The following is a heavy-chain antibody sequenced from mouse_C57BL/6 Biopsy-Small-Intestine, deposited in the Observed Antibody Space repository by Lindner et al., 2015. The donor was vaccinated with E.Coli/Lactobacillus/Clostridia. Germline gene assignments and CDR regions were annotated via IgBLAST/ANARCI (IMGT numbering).Heavy chain of an antibody. CDR1: GYTFTNFG. CDR2: ISGYNGDT. Sequence: SVKVSCKASGYTFTNFGISWVRQAPGQGLEWMGWISGYNGDTNYAQTFQGRVTMTTDTSTSTAYMDLRRLRPDDTAVYYCARDEDIVRHPTAESPFDYWGQGTLVTVSS. J-gene: IGHJ4*01. CDR3: ARDEDIVRHPTAESPFDY. D-gene: IGHD2-14*01. V-gene: IGHV1-20*01.